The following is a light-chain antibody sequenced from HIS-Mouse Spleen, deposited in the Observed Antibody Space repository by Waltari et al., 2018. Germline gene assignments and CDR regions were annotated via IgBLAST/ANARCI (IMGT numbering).Light chain of an antibody. CDR1: SRDVGGYHV. CDR2: DVS. Sequence: QSALTQPRSVSGSPGQSVTISCTGTSRDVGGYHVFPWYQQHPGKAPKLMIYDVSKRPSGVPDRFSGSKSGNTASLTISGLQAEDEADYYCCSYAGSYTWVFGGGTKLTVL. J-gene: IGLJ3*02. V-gene: IGLV2-11*01. CDR3: CSYAGSYTWV.